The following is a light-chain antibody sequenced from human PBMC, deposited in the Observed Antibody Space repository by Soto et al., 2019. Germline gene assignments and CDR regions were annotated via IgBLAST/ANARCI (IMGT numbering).Light chain of an antibody. CDR2: AAS. V-gene: IGKV3-15*01. Sequence: ERVVTQSPGILSVSPGDRATLSCRASQSVGRNLAWYQQKPGQAPTLLIYAASTRATGLPARFSGSGSGTDFTLTISSLQSEDFAVYYCQEYSKWPLFTFGPGTRGDIK. J-gene: IGKJ3*01. CDR1: QSVGRN. CDR3: QEYSKWPLFT.